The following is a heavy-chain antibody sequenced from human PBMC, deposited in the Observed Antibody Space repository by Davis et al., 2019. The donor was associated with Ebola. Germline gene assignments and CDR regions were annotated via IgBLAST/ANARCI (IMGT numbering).Heavy chain of an antibody. CDR2: TSFDGSNK. J-gene: IGHJ2*01. D-gene: IGHD1-14*01. V-gene: IGHV3-30-3*01. CDR3: ARDLPGGDWYFDL. Sequence: GESLKISCAASGFTFSNYVIHWVRQAPGKGLEWVAVTSFDGSNKPYADSVKGRFTISRDNSKNTLYLQMSSLRAEDTAVYYCARDLPGGDWYFDLWGRGALVTVSS. CDR1: GFTFSNYV.